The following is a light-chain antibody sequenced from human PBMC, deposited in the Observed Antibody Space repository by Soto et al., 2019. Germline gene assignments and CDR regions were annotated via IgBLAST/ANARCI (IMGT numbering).Light chain of an antibody. Sequence: DIVLTQSPATLSLSPGERATLSCRASQSLSNFLAWYQQKPGQAPRLLIYDASNRATGIPVRFSGSASGTDFTLTSSSLEPEDFAVYCCQQNSNLFTFGPGTTVEIK. CDR2: DAS. J-gene: IGKJ3*01. CDR3: QQNSNLFT. V-gene: IGKV3-11*01. CDR1: QSLSNF.